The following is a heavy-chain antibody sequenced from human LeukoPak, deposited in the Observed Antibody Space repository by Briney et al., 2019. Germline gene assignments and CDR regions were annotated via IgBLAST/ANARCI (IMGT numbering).Heavy chain of an antibody. Sequence: GGSLRLSCAASGFTFSSYAMHWVRQAPGKGLEYVSAISSNGGSTYYANSVKGRFTISRDNSKNTLYLQMGSLRAEDMAVYYCARDLGDRSGSYYLDYWGQGTLVTVSS. CDR3: ARDLGDRSGSYYLDY. J-gene: IGHJ4*02. D-gene: IGHD3-10*01. CDR2: ISSNGGST. CDR1: GFTFSSYA. V-gene: IGHV3-64*01.